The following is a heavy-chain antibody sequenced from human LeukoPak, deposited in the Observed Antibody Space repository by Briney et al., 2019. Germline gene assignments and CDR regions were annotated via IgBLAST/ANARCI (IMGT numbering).Heavy chain of an antibody. Sequence: GGSLRLSCAGSGFTFSTSWMTWVRKAPGKGLEWVSVIYSGGSTYYADSVKGRFTISRDNSKNTLYLQMNSLRAEDTAVYYCAGGSDGYNPPDYWGQGTLVTVSS. D-gene: IGHD5-24*01. CDR3: AGGSDGYNPPDY. J-gene: IGHJ4*02. V-gene: IGHV3-53*01. CDR2: IYSGGST. CDR1: GFTFSTSW.